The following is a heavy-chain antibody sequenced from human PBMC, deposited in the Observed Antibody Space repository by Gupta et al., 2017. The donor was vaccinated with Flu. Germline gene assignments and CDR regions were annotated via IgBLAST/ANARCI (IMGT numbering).Heavy chain of an antibody. CDR3: ARGEGVNSYGSALLDY. CDR2: ISGSSSHT. D-gene: IGHD1-1*01. CDR1: GFTFSDYS. Sequence: QVQLVESGGGLVKPGGSLRLSCAASGFTFSDYSMSWIRQAPGKGLEWVSYISGSSSHTNYADSVKGRFTISRDNAKNSLFLQMNSLRAEDTAVYYCARGEGVNSYGSALLDYWGQGTLVTVSA. V-gene: IGHV3-11*05. J-gene: IGHJ4*02.